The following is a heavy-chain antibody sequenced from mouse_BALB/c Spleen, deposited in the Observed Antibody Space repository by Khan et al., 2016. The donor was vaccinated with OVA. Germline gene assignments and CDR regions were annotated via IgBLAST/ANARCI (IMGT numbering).Heavy chain of an antibody. J-gene: IGHJ3*01. V-gene: IGHV14-3*02. D-gene: IGHD2-1*01. CDR2: IDPPNDDS. CDR3: ATLYGNPVAV. Sequence: VRLQQSGAELVKPGASVKLSCSASGFNIKDTYIHWMKQRPEQGLEWIGRIDPPNDDSKYGPKFQAKATLTADTSSNTAYLQLSSLTSEETAVYYCATLYGNPVAVGGQGTLVSVSA. CDR1: GFNIKDTY.